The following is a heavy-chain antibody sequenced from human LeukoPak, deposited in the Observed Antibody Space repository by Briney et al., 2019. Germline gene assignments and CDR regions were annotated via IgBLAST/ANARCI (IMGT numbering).Heavy chain of an antibody. D-gene: IGHD3-10*01. CDR3: ARGRAKIYRHNYYGSGSYP. Sequence: PSETLSLTCAVYGGSFSGYYWSWIRQPPGKGLEWIGEINHSGSTNYNPSLKSRVTISVDTSKNQFSLKLSSVTAADTAVYYCARGRAKIYRHNYYGSGSYPWGQGTLVTVSS. CDR2: INHSGST. CDR1: GGSFSGYY. V-gene: IGHV4-34*01. J-gene: IGHJ5*02.